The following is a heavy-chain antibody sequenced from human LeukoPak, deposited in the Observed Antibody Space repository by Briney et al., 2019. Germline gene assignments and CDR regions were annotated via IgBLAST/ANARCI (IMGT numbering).Heavy chain of an antibody. Sequence: TSETLSLTCIVSGGSVSTFYWSWLRQSPGTGLEWIGFVHDTGSTAYNPSLKSRVTISLETSKNQLSLMLTSVTAADTAMYYCARGSTDVYRYLDVWGRGTLVTVSS. J-gene: IGHJ2*01. V-gene: IGHV4-59*02. CDR1: GGSVSTFY. CDR3: ARGSTDVYRYLDV. D-gene: IGHD1-26*01. CDR2: VHDTGST.